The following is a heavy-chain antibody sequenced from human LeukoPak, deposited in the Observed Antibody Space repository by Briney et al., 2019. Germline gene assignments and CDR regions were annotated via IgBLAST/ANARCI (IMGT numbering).Heavy chain of an antibody. CDR2: VFHSGTT. CDR1: GGSISSGTW. Sequence: SETLSLTCAVSGGSISSGTWWNWVRQPPGKGLEWIGEVFHSGTTNYNPSLKSRVTISVDKSKNQFSLRLSSVTAADTAVYYCARSAQGSGSYYEVSIHFDIWGQGTMVTVSS. CDR3: ARSAQGSGSYYEVSIHFDI. J-gene: IGHJ3*02. D-gene: IGHD3-10*01. V-gene: IGHV4-4*02.